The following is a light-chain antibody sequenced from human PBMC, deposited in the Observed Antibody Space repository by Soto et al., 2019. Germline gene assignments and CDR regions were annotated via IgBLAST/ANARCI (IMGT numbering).Light chain of an antibody. CDR3: QQYSAKWT. CDR2: KGS. Sequence: DIQMTQSPSTLSASVGDRVTITCRASESISSWLAWFQQKPGKAPKLLIYKGSILESGVSSRFSGSESGTEFTLTISSLQPDDFATYFCQQYSAKWTFGQGTKVEIK. CDR1: ESISSW. J-gene: IGKJ1*01. V-gene: IGKV1-5*03.